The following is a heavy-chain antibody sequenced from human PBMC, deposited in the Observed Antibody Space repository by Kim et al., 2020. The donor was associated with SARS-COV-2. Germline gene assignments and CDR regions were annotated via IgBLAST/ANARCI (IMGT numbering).Heavy chain of an antibody. Sequence: SETLSLTCTVSGGSVGSGSYFWSWIRQPPGKGLEWIGYIYYSGNTNHNPSLKSRVTMSVDTSKNQYSVKLRSVTAADTAVYYCARAPNDFWSGYPYYFDYWGQGTLVTVSS. J-gene: IGHJ4*02. CDR3: ARAPNDFWSGYPYYFDY. CDR1: GGSVGSGSYF. V-gene: IGHV4-61*01. CDR2: IYYSGNT. D-gene: IGHD3-3*01.